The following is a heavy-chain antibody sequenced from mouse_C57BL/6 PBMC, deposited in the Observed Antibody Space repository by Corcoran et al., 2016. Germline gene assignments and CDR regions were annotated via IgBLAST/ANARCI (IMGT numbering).Heavy chain of an antibody. Sequence: QIQLVQSGPELKKPGETVKISCKASGYTFTTYGMSWVKQAPGKGLKWMGWINTYSGVPTYADDFKGRFAFSLETSASTAYLQINNLKNEDTATYFCARDYGSSSYYAMDYWGQGTSVTVSS. V-gene: IGHV9-3*01. CDR1: GYTFTTYG. D-gene: IGHD1-1*01. CDR2: INTYSGVP. CDR3: ARDYGSSSYYAMDY. J-gene: IGHJ4*01.